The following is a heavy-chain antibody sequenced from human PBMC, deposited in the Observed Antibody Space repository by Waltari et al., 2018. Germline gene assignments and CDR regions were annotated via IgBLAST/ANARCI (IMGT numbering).Heavy chain of an antibody. J-gene: IGHJ5*02. CDR1: GYTFTRYD. V-gene: IGHV1-8*03. D-gene: IGHD4-4*01. CDR2: MKPNSGNT. CDR3: ARGVRYDYSNKEYWFDP. Sequence: QVQLVQSGAEVKKPGASVKVSCKASGYTFTRYDINWVRQATAQGLAWMGWMKPNSGNTGYAQKFKGRVTITRNTSISTAYMELSSLRSEDTAVYDCARGVRYDYSNKEYWFDPWGQGTLVTVSS.